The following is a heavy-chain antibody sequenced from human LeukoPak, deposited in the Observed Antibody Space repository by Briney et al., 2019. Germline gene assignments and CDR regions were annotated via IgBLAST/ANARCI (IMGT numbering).Heavy chain of an antibody. CDR1: GFTFSSTG. CDR3: ARDGSMYNWTLYYYYYMDV. V-gene: IGHV3-7*01. Sequence: GGSLRLSCAALGFTFSSTGMTWGRQAPGKAREGGAYIKQEGAEKYYVASVQGRFTISRDNAKNSPYLQMNSLRAEDTAVYYCARDGSMYNWTLYYYYYMDVWGKGTTVTVSS. D-gene: IGHD1-20*01. J-gene: IGHJ6*03. CDR2: IKQEGAEK.